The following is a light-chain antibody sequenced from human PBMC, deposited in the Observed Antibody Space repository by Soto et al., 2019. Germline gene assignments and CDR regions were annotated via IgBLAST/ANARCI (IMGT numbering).Light chain of an antibody. CDR3: QQYNNWPYT. CDR2: GAS. Sequence: EIVMTQSPATLSVSPGERATLSCRVSQSVGSNLAWYQQRPGKAPRPLIYGASTRAFGIPPRFSGSGSGTEFTLTISSLQSEDFAVYYCQQYNNWPYTFGRGTKLEIK. J-gene: IGKJ2*01. V-gene: IGKV3-15*01. CDR1: QSVGSN.